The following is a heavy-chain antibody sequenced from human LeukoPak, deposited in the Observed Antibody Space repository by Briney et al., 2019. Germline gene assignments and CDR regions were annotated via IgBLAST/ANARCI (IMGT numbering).Heavy chain of an antibody. J-gene: IGHJ6*02. CDR2: IYYSGST. V-gene: IGHV4-31*03. D-gene: IGHD3-22*01. CDR3: ARAGGYSYYYGMDV. Sequence: HSETLSLTCTVSGGSISSGGYYWSWIRQHPGKGLEWIGYIYYSGSTYYNPSLKSRVTISVDTSKNQFSLKLSSVTAADTAVYYCARAGGYSYYYGMDVWGQGTTVTVSS. CDR1: GGSISSGGYY.